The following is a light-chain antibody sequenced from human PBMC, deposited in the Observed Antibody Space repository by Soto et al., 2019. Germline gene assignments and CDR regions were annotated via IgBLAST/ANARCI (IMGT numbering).Light chain of an antibody. CDR2: AAS. V-gene: IGKV1-39*01. CDR3: QESFFTLGT. CDR1: QVISTY. J-gene: IGKJ1*01. Sequence: IQRTHSPSSLSASVLYRVTITFLASQVISTYLNWYQQKPGKAPKVLIYAASSLQSGVPSRFSGSGSETDFTLTISSLQPEDFATYYCQESFFTLGTFGRGTKVDIK.